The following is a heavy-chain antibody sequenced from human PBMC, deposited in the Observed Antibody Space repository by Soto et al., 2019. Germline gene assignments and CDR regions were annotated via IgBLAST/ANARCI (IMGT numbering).Heavy chain of an antibody. D-gene: IGHD3-10*01. Sequence: QVQLVQSGAEVKKPGASVKVSCKASGYTFTSYGISWVLQAPGQGLEWMGCISAYNGNTKYAQKLQGRVTMTTDTSTSTAYMELRSLRSDDTAVYYCARDREVRGPNRFDYWGQGTLVTVSS. CDR1: GYTFTSYG. CDR3: ARDREVRGPNRFDY. V-gene: IGHV1-18*01. CDR2: ISAYNGNT. J-gene: IGHJ4*02.